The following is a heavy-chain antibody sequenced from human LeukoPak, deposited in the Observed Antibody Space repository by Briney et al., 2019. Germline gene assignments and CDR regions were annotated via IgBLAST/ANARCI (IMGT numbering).Heavy chain of an antibody. Sequence: GGSLRLSCAASGFTFSISAMHWVRQAPGKGLEWVVVISFDGSNKYYADSVKGRFTVSRDNSKSTLFLQMSTLRAEDTAVYYCATLTGTTGSDDYWGQGTLVTVSS. CDR3: ATLTGTTGSDDY. J-gene: IGHJ4*02. D-gene: IGHD1-20*01. V-gene: IGHV3-30*04. CDR1: GFTFSISA. CDR2: ISFDGSNK.